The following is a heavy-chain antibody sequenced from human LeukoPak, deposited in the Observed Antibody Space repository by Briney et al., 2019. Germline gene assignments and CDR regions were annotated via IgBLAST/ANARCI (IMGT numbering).Heavy chain of an antibody. J-gene: IGHJ1*01. CDR1: GGSISSDY. Sequence: SETLSLTCTVSGGSISSDYWQWIRQPPGKGLEWIGSIYYSGSTYYNPSLKSRVTISVDTSKNQFSLKLSSVTAADTAVYYCLNGDSSGYQHWGQGTLVTVSS. D-gene: IGHD3-22*01. CDR2: IYYSGST. V-gene: IGHV4-59*04. CDR3: LNGDSSGYQH.